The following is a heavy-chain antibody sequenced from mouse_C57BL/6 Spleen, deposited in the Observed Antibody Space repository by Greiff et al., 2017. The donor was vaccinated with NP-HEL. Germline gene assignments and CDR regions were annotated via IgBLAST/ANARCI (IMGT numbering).Heavy chain of an antibody. CDR1: GYTFTSYW. CDR2: IHPNSGST. Sequence: QVHVKQPGAELVKPGASVKLSCKASGYTFTSYWMHWVKQRPGQGLEWIGMIHPNSGSTNYNEKFKSKATLTVDKSSSTAYMQLSSLTSEDSAVYYCARAPPIYYGYDGFAYWGQGTLVTVSA. V-gene: IGHV1-64*01. D-gene: IGHD2-2*01. J-gene: IGHJ3*01. CDR3: ARAPPIYYGYDGFAY.